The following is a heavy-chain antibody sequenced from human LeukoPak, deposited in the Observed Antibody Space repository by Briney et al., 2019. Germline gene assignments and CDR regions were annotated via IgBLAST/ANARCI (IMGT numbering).Heavy chain of an antibody. CDR1: GFTFSSYS. Sequence: GGSLRLSCAASGFTFSSYSMNWVRQAPGKGLEWVSSISSSSSYIYYADSVKGRFTISRDNVKNSLYLQMNSLRAEDTAVYYCARDPEGYSYGEGDYWGQGTLVTVSS. V-gene: IGHV3-21*01. D-gene: IGHD5-18*01. CDR3: ARDPEGYSYGEGDY. J-gene: IGHJ4*02. CDR2: ISSSSSYI.